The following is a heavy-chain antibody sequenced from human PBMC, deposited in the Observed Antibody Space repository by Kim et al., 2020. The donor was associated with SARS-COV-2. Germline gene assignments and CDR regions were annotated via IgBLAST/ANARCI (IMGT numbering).Heavy chain of an antibody. J-gene: IGHJ4*02. Sequence: YSGDSATRYRPSFQGQVTISADKSISTAYLQWSSLKASDTAMYYCARIGDYWGQGTLVTVSS. D-gene: IGHD2-15*01. V-gene: IGHV5-51*01. CDR2: YSGDSAT. CDR3: ARIGDY.